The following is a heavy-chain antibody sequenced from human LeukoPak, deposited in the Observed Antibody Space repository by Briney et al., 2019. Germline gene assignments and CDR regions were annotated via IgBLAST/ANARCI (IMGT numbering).Heavy chain of an antibody. D-gene: IGHD3-10*01. CDR2: IIPVFGTT. CDR3: AKLPTRVNFYSSMGV. V-gene: IGHV1-69*13. CDR1: EGPFRIHF. Sequence: RRASVKVSCKASEGPFRIHFISWVRQAPGEGLEWMGGIIPVFGTTKYAPEFQGRVTITADESTRTAYMELSSLKSEDTAVYYCAKLPTRVNFYSSMGVWGRGTTVTVSS. J-gene: IGHJ6*03.